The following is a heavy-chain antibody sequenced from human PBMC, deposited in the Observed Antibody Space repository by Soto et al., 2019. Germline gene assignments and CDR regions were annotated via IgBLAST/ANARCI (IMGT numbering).Heavy chain of an antibody. V-gene: IGHV4-39*01. J-gene: IGHJ4*02. CDR2: MFYSGNT. CDR1: GDSISSSTYY. CDR3: VSPEGYYDSSGYTLDY. D-gene: IGHD3-22*01. Sequence: SETLSLTCTVSGDSISSSTYYWGWIRQPPGKGLEWIGSMFYSGNTYYNPSLKSRVTLSIDTSKNQFSLKLNSVTAADTAVYYCVSPEGYYDSSGYTLDYWGQGTLVTAPQ.